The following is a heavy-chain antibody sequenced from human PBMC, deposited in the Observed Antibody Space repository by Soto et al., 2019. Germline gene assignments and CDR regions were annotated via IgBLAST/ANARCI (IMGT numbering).Heavy chain of an antibody. V-gene: IGHV3-11*01. CDR1: GFTFSDYY. CDR3: ARAGKMWLPLLRAFDI. J-gene: IGHJ3*02. D-gene: IGHD3-22*01. Sequence: GGSLRLSCAASGFTFSDYYMSWIRQAPGKGLEWVSYISSSGSTIYYADSVKGRFTISRDNAKNSLYLQMNSLRAEDTAVYYCARAGKMWLPLLRAFDIWGQGTMVTVSS. CDR2: ISSSGSTI.